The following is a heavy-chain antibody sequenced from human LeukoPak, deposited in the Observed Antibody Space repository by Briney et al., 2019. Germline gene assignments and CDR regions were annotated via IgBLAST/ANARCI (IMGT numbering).Heavy chain of an antibody. CDR3: ASVFGVTRIDY. Sequence: PGGSLRLSCEASGFTFSSCNMMWVRQAPGKGLEWVSYISRTSDPIYYADSVKGRFAISRDNAKNSLYLQMNNLRDEDMAVYHCASVFGVTRIDYWGQGTLVTVSS. CDR1: GFTFSSCN. D-gene: IGHD3-3*01. CDR2: ISRTSDPI. J-gene: IGHJ4*02. V-gene: IGHV3-48*02.